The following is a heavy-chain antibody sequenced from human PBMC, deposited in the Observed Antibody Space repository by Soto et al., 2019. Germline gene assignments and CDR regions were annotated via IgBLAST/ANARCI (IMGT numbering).Heavy chain of an antibody. V-gene: IGHV4-31*03. J-gene: IGHJ4*02. CDR1: GGSISSGGYY. CDR3: ARRYGWNFDY. CDR2: IYYSGST. Sequence: PSETLSLTCTVSGGSISSGGYYWSWIRQHPGKGLEWIGYIYYSGSTYYNPSLKSRVTISVDTSKNQFSLKLSSVTAADAAVYYCARRYGWNFDYWGKGTLVTVYS. D-gene: IGHD6-19*01.